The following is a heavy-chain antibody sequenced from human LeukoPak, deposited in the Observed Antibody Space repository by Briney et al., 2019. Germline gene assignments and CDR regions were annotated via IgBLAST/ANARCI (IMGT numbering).Heavy chain of an antibody. CDR1: GFTFSDYY. CDR2: ISSSGSTI. Sequence: GGSLRLSCAASGFTFSDYYMSWIRQAPGKGLEWASYISSSGSTIYYADSVKGRFTISRDNAKNSLYLQMNSVRAEDTAVYYCARDPHYYYYGLDVWGQGTTATVSS. CDR3: ARDPHYYYYGLDV. J-gene: IGHJ6*02. V-gene: IGHV3-11*01.